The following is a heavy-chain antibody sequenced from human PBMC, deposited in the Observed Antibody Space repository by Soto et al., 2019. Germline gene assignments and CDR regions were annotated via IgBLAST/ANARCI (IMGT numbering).Heavy chain of an antibody. CDR3: ARDRDHDPDAFDI. J-gene: IGHJ3*02. CDR2: ISSSSSYI. V-gene: IGHV3-21*01. CDR1: GFTFSSYS. Sequence: GGSLRLSCAASGFTFSSYSMNWVRQAPGKGLEWVSSISSSSSYIYYADSVKGRFTISRDNAKNSLYLQMNSLRAEDTAVYYCARDRDHDPDAFDIWGQGTMVTVSS.